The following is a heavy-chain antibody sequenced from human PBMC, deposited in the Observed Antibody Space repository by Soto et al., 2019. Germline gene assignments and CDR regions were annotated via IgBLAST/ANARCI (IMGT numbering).Heavy chain of an antibody. CDR3: ARDLVVGAGGLFDY. J-gene: IGHJ4*02. D-gene: IGHD2-15*01. CDR2: ISKDGSEK. Sequence: QVQLVESGGGVVQPGRSLRLSCAASGFTFNTYAMHWVRQAPGKGLEWVAFISKDGSEKYYVDSVKGRVTVARDNSINTLYLQMSSLRAEDSGLYYCARDLVVGAGGLFDYWGQGTLVTVSS. CDR1: GFTFNTYA. V-gene: IGHV3-30-3*01.